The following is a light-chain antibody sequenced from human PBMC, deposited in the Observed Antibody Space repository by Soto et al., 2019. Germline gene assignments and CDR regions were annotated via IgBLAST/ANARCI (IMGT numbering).Light chain of an antibody. Sequence: QSVLTQPASVSGSPGQSITISCTGTSSTVGAYNFVSWHQQHPGKAPKLMIYNVYDRPSGISYRFSGSKSGNTASLTISGLQGEDEADYYCSAYTVSRTYVFGTGTKVTV. CDR3: SAYTVSRTYV. J-gene: IGLJ1*01. CDR1: SSTVGAYNF. V-gene: IGLV2-14*03. CDR2: NVY.